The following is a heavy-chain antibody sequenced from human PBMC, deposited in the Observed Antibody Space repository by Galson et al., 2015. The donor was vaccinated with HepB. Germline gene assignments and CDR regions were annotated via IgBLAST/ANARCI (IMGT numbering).Heavy chain of an antibody. CDR1: GLTLSSYA. J-gene: IGHJ6*02. CDR2: ISYDGTKK. Sequence: SLRLSCAVSGLTLSSYAMHWVRQAPGKGLEWVAVISYDGTKKYYADSVKGRFTISRDTSKNTLYLQMNSLRAEDTAVYYCARDDCSSTTCRLALHGMDVWGQGTTVTVSS. V-gene: IGHV3-30*04. D-gene: IGHD2-2*01. CDR3: ARDDCSSTTCRLALHGMDV.